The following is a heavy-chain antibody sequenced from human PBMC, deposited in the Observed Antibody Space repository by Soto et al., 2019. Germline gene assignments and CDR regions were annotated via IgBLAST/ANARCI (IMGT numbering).Heavy chain of an antibody. V-gene: IGHV1-69*13. CDR3: ARSSVSGSYYELWYYYYYGMDV. J-gene: IGHJ6*02. D-gene: IGHD1-26*01. Sequence: GASVKVSCKASGGTFSSYAISWVRQAPGQGLEWMGGIIPIFGTANYAQKFQGRVTITADESTSTAYMELSSLRSEDTAVYYCARSSVSGSYYELWYYYYYGMDVWGQGTTVTVSS. CDR1: GGTFSSYA. CDR2: IIPIFGTA.